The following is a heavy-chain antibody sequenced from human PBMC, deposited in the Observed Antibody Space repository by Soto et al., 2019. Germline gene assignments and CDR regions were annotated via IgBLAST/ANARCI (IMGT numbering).Heavy chain of an antibody. Sequence: QVQLVESGGGVVQPGGSLRLSCAASGFTFSSYGMHWVRQAPGKGLARVAVIWYDGSNKYYADSVKGRFTISRDNSKNTLYLQMNSLRAEDTAVYYCARADSGDILTGYHFDYWGQGTLVTVSS. CDR1: GFTFSSYG. D-gene: IGHD3-9*01. CDR2: IWYDGSNK. CDR3: ARADSGDILTGYHFDY. V-gene: IGHV3-33*01. J-gene: IGHJ4*02.